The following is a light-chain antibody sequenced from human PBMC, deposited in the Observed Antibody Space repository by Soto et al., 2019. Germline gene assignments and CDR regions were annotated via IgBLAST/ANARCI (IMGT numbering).Light chain of an antibody. V-gene: IGKV3-15*01. Sequence: EIVLTQSPATLSVSPGERATLSCRASQSVGNNFAWYQQKPGQAPRLLIFATSTRATGVPARFSGSGSWTEFTITISSLQSEDFAVYYCQQYGDWPLTFGGGAKVEIE. J-gene: IGKJ4*01. CDR3: QQYGDWPLT. CDR2: ATS. CDR1: QSVGNN.